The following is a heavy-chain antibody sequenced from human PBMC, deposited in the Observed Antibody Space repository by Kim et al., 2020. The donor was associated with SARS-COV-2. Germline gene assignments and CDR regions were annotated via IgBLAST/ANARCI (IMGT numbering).Heavy chain of an antibody. J-gene: IGHJ5*02. D-gene: IGHD3-10*01. CDR2: ISYDGSNK. V-gene: IGHV3-30*18. Sequence: GGSLRLSCAASGFTFSSYGMHWVRQAPGKGLEWVAVISYDGSNKYYADSVKGRFTISRDNSKNTLYLQMNSLRAEDTAVYYCAKDLDGSGGPPWGQGTLVTVSS. CDR3: AKDLDGSGGPP. CDR1: GFTFSSYG.